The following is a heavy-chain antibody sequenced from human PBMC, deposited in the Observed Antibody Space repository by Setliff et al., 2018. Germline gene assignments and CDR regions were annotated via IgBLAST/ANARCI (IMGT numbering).Heavy chain of an antibody. CDR3: VREGVDTRSSTDYRYYMDV. Sequence: GASVKVSCKASGDTFSSHGISWVRQAPGQRLEWMGGTIPMFGSTSYAQKFQGRVTIITDESTTTAYMELSSLGSEDTAVYYCVREGVDTRSSTDYRYYMDVWGKVTTVTVSS. J-gene: IGHJ6*03. CDR1: GDTFSSHG. D-gene: IGHD5-18*01. CDR2: TIPMFGST. V-gene: IGHV1-69*05.